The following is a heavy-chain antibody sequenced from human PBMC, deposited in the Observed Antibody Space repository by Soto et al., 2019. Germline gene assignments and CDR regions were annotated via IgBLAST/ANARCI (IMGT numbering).Heavy chain of an antibody. J-gene: IGHJ6*02. CDR3: ARGKGMEENYYYYGMDV. CDR1: GYSFSTHS. CDR2: INGGNGNT. V-gene: IGHV1-3*01. Sequence: GASVKVSCKASGYSFSTHSIHWLRQAPGQGLEWMGWINGGNGNTKYSQKFRDRVTITRDASASTGYMELSSLRSEDTAVYYCARGKGMEENYYYYGMDVWGQGTTVTVSS. D-gene: IGHD1-1*01.